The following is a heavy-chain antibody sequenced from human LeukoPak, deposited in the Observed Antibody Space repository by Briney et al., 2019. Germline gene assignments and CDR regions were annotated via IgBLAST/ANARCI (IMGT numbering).Heavy chain of an antibody. Sequence: GASVTVSFTASGGTFSSYAISWVRQAPGQGLEWMGGIIPIFGTANYAQKFQGRVTITADESTSTAYMELSSLRSEDTAVYYCARGDSSGYYYPFDYWGQGTLVTVSS. CDR3: ARGDSSGYYYPFDY. CDR1: GGTFSSYA. CDR2: IIPIFGTA. J-gene: IGHJ4*02. D-gene: IGHD3-22*01. V-gene: IGHV1-69*13.